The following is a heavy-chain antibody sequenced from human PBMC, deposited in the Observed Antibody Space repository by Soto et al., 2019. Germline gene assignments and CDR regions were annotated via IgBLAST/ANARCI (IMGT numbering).Heavy chain of an antibody. V-gene: IGHV3-15*07. CDR3: TTDPYYYYYYGMDV. CDR2: IKSKTDGGTT. CDR1: GFTFSNAW. J-gene: IGHJ6*02. Sequence: GGSLRLSCAASGFTFSNAWMNWVRQAPGKGLEWVGRIKSKTDGGTTDYAVPAKGRFTISRDDSKNTLYLQMNSLKTEDTAVYYCTTDPYYYYYYGMDVWGQGTTVTVSS.